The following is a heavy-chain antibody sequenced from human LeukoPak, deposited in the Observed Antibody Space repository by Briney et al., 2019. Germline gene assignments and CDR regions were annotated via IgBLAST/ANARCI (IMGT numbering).Heavy chain of an antibody. J-gene: IGHJ4*02. D-gene: IGHD2-2*01. CDR1: GYTLTYYG. Sequence: ASVKVSCKASGYTLTYYGVSWVRQAPGQGLEWMGWISGYNGNTNYAQKLQGRVTMTTDTSTSTAYMELRSLRSDGTAVYYCAREGYSSSWFDYWGQGTLVTVSS. CDR2: ISGYNGNT. CDR3: AREGYSSSWFDY. V-gene: IGHV1-18*01.